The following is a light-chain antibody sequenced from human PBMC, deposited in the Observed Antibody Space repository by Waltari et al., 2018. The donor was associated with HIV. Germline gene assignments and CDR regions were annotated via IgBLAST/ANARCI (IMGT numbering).Light chain of an antibody. V-gene: IGLV3-21*04. CDR2: YGS. J-gene: IGLJ3*02. CDR3: QVWDPTTDHMV. CDR1: NIETKS. Sequence: SYVLTQPPSVSVAPGKTASITCGGNNIETKSVHWNQQKPGQAPVLVIYYGSDRPSGIPERFSGSNSGNTATLTITRVEAGDEADYFCQVWDPTTDHMVFGGGTKLTVL.